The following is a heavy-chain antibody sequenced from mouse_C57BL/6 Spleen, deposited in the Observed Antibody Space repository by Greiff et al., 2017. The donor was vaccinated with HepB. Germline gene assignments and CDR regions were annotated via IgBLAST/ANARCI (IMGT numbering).Heavy chain of an antibody. Sequence: QVQLQQPGTELVKPGASVKLSCKASGYTFTSYWMHWVKQRPGQGLEWIGNINPSNGGTNYNEKFKSKATLTVDKSSTTAYMQLSSLTSEDSSVYYCARSKDLGRYFDVWGTGTTVTVSS. CDR1: GYTFTSYW. J-gene: IGHJ1*03. V-gene: IGHV1-53*01. D-gene: IGHD4-1*01. CDR3: ARSKDLGRYFDV. CDR2: INPSNGGT.